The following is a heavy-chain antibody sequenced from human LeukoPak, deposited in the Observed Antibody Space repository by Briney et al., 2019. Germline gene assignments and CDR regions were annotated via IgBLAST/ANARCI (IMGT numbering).Heavy chain of an antibody. D-gene: IGHD2-21*01. CDR2: ISSSSSYI. Sequence: EGSLRLSCAASGFTFSSYSMNWVRQAPGKGLEWVSSISSSSSYIYYADSVKGRFTISRDNAENSLYLQMNSLRAEDTAVYYCARDSRRLNFDYWGQGTLVTVSS. CDR1: GFTFSSYS. CDR3: ARDSRRLNFDY. V-gene: IGHV3-21*01. J-gene: IGHJ4*02.